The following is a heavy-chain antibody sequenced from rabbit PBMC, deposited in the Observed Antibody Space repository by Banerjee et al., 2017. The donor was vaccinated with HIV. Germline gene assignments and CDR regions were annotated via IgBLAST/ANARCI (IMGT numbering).Heavy chain of an antibody. J-gene: IGHJ4*01. V-gene: IGHV1S45*01. CDR3: ARGPVYAGNGIYNYPTYFGL. D-gene: IGHD4-2*01. CDR1: GFDLSSSYW. CDR2: IVTDSGTT. Sequence: QEQLEESGGDLVKPEGSLTLTCKASGFDLSSSYWICWVRQAPGKGLEWIACIVTDSGTTWYANWAKGRFTISTTSSTTVTLQMTSLTAADTATYFCARGPVYAGNGIYNYPTYFGLWGPGTLVTVS.